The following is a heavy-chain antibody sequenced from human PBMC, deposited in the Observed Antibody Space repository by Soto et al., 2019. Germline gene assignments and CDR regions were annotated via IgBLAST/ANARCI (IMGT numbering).Heavy chain of an antibody. CDR3: ARDRVTMVRGVKGKGGDIYSMDV. J-gene: IGHJ6*03. CDR1: GFTVSSNY. Sequence: PGGSLRLSCAASGFTVSSNYMSWVRQAPGKGLEWVSVIYSGGSTYYADSVKGRFTISRDNSKNTLYLQMNSLRAEDTAVYYCARDRVTMVRGVKGKGGDIYSMDVWCKGTTVTVSS. CDR2: IYSGGST. D-gene: IGHD3-10*01. V-gene: IGHV3-66*01.